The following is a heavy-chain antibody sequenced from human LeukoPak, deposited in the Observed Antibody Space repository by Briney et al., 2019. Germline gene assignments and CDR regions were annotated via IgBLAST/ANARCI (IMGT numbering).Heavy chain of an antibody. V-gene: IGHV3-30-3*01. J-gene: IGHJ4*02. CDR1: GFTFSSYA. CDR2: ISYDGSNK. CDR3: ARGVGATFAGSWGYYFDY. D-gene: IGHD1-26*01. Sequence: GGSLRLSCAASGFTFSSYAMPWVRQAPGKGLEWVAVISYDGSNKYYADSVKGRFTISRDNSKNTLYLQMNSLRAEDTAVYYCARGVGATFAGSWGYYFDYWGQGTLVTVSS.